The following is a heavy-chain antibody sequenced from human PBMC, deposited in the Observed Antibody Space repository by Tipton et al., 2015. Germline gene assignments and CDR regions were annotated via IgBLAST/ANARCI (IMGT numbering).Heavy chain of an antibody. J-gene: IGHJ4*02. CDR2: IHKSGTT. V-gene: IGHV4-59*01. CDR3: ARVRDYDFWSGSSYCFDY. Sequence: TLSLTCTVSGGSISHYYWSWIRQPPGKGLEWIGYIHKSGTTNYNPSLNSRVTISVDTSKDQFSLKLSSVTAADTAVYYCARVRDYDFWSGSSYCFDYWGQGTLVTVSS. D-gene: IGHD3-3*01. CDR1: GGSISHYY.